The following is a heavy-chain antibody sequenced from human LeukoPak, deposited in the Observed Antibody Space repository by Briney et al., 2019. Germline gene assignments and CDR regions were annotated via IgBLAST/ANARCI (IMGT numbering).Heavy chain of an antibody. Sequence: PGGSLRLSCAASGFTFTGYSMNWVRQAPGKGLEWVSSITSSSTYMYYADSVKGRFTISRDNAKKSLYLQMNSLRAEDTAVYFCARDEGLTSPYDAFDLWGQGTLVTVSS. D-gene: IGHD2-21*02. V-gene: IGHV3-21*01. CDR1: GFTFTGYS. CDR3: ARDEGLTSPYDAFDL. J-gene: IGHJ3*01. CDR2: ITSSSTYM.